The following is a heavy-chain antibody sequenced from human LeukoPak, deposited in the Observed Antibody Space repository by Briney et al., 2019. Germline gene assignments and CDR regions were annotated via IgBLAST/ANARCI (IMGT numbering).Heavy chain of an antibody. CDR2: IIPIFGTA. V-gene: IGHV1-69*13. CDR1: GGTFSSYA. J-gene: IGHJ5*01. Sequence: ASVKVSCKASGGTFSSYAISWVRQAPGQGLEWMGGIIPIFGTANYAQKFQGRVTITADESTSTAYMELSSLRSEDTAVYYCARESSYCSGGSCHNWFDSWGQGTLVTVSS. D-gene: IGHD2-15*01. CDR3: ARESSYCSGGSCHNWFDS.